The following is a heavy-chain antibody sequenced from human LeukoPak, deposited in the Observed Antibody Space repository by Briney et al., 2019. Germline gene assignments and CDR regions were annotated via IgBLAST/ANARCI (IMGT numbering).Heavy chain of an antibody. D-gene: IGHD3-9*01. CDR2: INSNSGGT. CDR3: ARSPHILTGENFDF. J-gene: IGHJ4*02. CDR1: GYTFTGYY. V-gene: IGHV1-2*02. Sequence: GASVKVSCKASGYTFTGYYMHWVRQAPGQGREWMGWINSNSGGTNYAQKFQARVTMTRDTSISTAYIELSRLRSDDTAVYYCARSPHILTGENFDFWGQGTLVTVSS.